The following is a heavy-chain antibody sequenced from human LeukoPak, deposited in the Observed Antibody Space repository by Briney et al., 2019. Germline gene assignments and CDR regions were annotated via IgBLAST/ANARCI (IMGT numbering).Heavy chain of an antibody. CDR3: ARDGRQKVRGVTDY. D-gene: IGHD3-10*01. J-gene: IGHJ4*02. V-gene: IGHV1-69*04. CDR1: GGTFSSYA. Sequence: SVKVSCKASGGTFSSYAISWVRQAPGQGLEWMGRIIPIFGIANYAQKFQGRVTMTTDTSTSTAYMELRSLRSDDTAVYYCARDGRQKVRGVTDYWGQGTLVTVSS. CDR2: IIPIFGIA.